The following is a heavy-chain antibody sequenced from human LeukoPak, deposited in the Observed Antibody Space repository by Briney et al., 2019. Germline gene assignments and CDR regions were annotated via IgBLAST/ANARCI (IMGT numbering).Heavy chain of an antibody. Sequence: SETLSLTCTVSGGSISSRTYYWGWIRQPPGKGLEWIGGIYHSGSTYSNPSLKSRVTISVDTSKNQFSLKLSSVTAADTAVYYCARDDRIAAYDYWGPGTLVTVSS. J-gene: IGHJ4*02. V-gene: IGHV4-39*07. D-gene: IGHD6-6*01. CDR3: ARDDRIAAYDY. CDR2: IYHSGST. CDR1: GGSISSRTYY.